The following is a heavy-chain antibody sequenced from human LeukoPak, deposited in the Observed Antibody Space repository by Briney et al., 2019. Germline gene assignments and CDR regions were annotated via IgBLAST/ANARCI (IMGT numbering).Heavy chain of an antibody. D-gene: IGHD4-17*01. V-gene: IGHV4-39*01. CDR2: IYYSGST. CDR3: ARHYCGDYVGVNWFDP. Sequence: SETLSLTCTVSGDSISSSTYYWGWIRQPPGKGLEWIGSIYYSGSTYYNLSLKSRVTISVDTSKNQFSLKLSSVTAADTAVFYCARHYCGDYVGVNWFDPWGQGTLVTVSS. J-gene: IGHJ5*02. CDR1: GDSISSSTYY.